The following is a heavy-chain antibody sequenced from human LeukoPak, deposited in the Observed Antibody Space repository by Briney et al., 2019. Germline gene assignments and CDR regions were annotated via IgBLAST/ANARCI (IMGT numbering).Heavy chain of an antibody. CDR3: ARIGGGGSTSSYYFDY. CDR2: IDWDDDK. J-gene: IGHJ4*02. V-gene: IGHV2-70*11. D-gene: IGHD2-2*01. CDR1: GFSLSTSGMC. Sequence: PGPTLVNPTQTLTLTCTFSGFSLSTSGMCVSWIRQPPGKALEWLARIDWDDDKYYSTSLKTRLTISKDTSKNQVVLTMTNMDPVDTATYYCARIGGGGSTSSYYFDYWGQGTLVTVSS.